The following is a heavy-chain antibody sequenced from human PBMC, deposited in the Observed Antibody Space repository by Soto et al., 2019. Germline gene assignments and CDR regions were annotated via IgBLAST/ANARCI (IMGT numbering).Heavy chain of an antibody. CDR3: AFVAFGHQVLRYFDWLQSQNHPFDY. CDR2: ISGSGGST. V-gene: IGHV3-23*01. Sequence: EVQLLESGGGLVQPGGSLRLSCAASGFTFSSYAMSWVRQAPGKGLEWVSAISGSGGSTYYADSVKGRFTISRDNSKNTLYLQMNSLRAEDTAVYYCAFVAFGHQVLRYFDWLQSQNHPFDYWGQGTLVTVSS. D-gene: IGHD3-9*01. J-gene: IGHJ4*02. CDR1: GFTFSSYA.